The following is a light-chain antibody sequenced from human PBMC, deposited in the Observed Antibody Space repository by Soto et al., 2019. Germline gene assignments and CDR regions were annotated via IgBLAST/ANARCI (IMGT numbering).Light chain of an antibody. J-gene: IGKJ1*01. Sequence: EIVMTQSPATLSVSPGERATLSCRASQSVSSNLAWYQQKPGQAPRLLIYGASTRATGIPARFSGSGSGTEFTLTISSLQPEDFAVYYCQQYNNWPPWTFGQGTRWIS. V-gene: IGKV3-15*01. CDR1: QSVSSN. CDR2: GAS. CDR3: QQYNNWPPWT.